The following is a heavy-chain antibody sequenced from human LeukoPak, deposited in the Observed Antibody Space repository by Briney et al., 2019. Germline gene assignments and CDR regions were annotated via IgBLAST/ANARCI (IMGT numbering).Heavy chain of an antibody. CDR3: ARGWVDGVVIGY. Sequence: GGSLRLSCAASGFTFSSYWMHWVRQAPGKGLVWVSRINTDGSSTSYADSVKGRFTISRDNAKNTLYLQMNSLRAEDTAVYYCARGWVDGVVIGYWGQGTLVTVSS. V-gene: IGHV3-74*01. J-gene: IGHJ4*02. CDR1: GFTFSSYW. CDR2: INTDGSST. D-gene: IGHD3-3*01.